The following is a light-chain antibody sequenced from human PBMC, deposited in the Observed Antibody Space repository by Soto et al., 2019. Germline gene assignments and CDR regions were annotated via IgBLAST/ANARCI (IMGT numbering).Light chain of an antibody. J-gene: IGKJ5*01. CDR1: QSVSSY. CDR3: QQRSNWPPVVT. CDR2: DAS. Sequence: EIVLTHSPATLSFXPXXXXSXXXMAIQSVSSYLAWYQQKPGQAPRLLIYDASNRATGIPARFSGSGSGTDFTLTISSLEPEDFAVYYCQQRSNWPPVVTFGQGTRLEIK. V-gene: IGKV3-11*01.